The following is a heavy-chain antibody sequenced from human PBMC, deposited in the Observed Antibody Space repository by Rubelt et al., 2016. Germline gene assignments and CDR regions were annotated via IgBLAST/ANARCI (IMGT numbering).Heavy chain of an antibody. Sequence: QLQESGPGLVKPSETLSLTCTVSGGSISSGYYWGWIRQPPGKGLEWIGSIYHSGSTYYNPSLRSRVTISVDTSKNQFSLTLRLGPAADTAFDYCAGESLSNYYFDYWGQGTLVTVSS. J-gene: IGHJ4*02. D-gene: IGHD4-11*01. CDR2: IYHSGST. CDR3: AGESLSNYYFDY. V-gene: IGHV4-38-2*02. CDR1: GGSISSGYY.